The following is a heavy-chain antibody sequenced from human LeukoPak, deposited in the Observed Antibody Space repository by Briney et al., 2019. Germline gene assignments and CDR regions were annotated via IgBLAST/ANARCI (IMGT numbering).Heavy chain of an antibody. CDR3: AREMVGGYGPDY. CDR1: GSTFSSYW. Sequence: PGGSLRLSCAASGSTFSSYWMHWVRQAPGKGLVWVSRINSDGSSTSYADSVKGRFTISRDNAKNTLYLQMNSLRAEDTAVYYCAREMVGGYGPDYWGQGTLVTVSS. CDR2: INSDGSST. J-gene: IGHJ4*02. D-gene: IGHD5-18*01. V-gene: IGHV3-74*01.